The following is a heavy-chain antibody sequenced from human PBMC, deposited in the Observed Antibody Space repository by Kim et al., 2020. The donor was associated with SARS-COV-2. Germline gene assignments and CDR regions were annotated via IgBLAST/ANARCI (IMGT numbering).Heavy chain of an antibody. J-gene: IGHJ6*02. V-gene: IGHV6-1*01. CDR2: TYYRSKWYN. CDR3: ARNLRAAGPYYYYYYGMDV. CDR1: GDSVSSNSAA. Sequence: SQTLSLTCAISGDSVSSNSAAWNWIRQSPSRGLEWLGRTYYRSKWYNDYAVSVKSRITINPDTSKNQFSLQLNSVTPEDTAVYYCARNLRAAGPYYYYYYGMDVWGQGTTVTVSS. D-gene: IGHD6-13*01.